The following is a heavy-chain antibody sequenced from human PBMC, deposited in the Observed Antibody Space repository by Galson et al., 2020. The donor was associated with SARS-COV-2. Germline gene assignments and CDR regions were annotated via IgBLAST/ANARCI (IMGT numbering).Heavy chain of an antibody. J-gene: IGHJ4*02. D-gene: IGHD3-22*01. CDR2: ISGSGDST. V-gene: IGHV3-23*01. CDR3: AKDPHRHYYDTRGYYYYFEY. Sequence: TGGSLRLSCAGSGFTFSNYVMSWVRQAPGKGLEWVSSISGSGDSTYYADSVKGRFTISRDSSENTLYLRMNSLTAEDTAVYYCAKDPHRHYYDTRGYYYYFEYWGQGTLVTVSS. CDR1: GFTFSNYV.